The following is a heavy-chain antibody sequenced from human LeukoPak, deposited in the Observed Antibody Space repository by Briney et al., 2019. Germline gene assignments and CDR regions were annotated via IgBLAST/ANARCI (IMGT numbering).Heavy chain of an antibody. J-gene: IGHJ4*02. CDR3: ARDESTIFGVVDPYFDY. CDR1: GFTFSSYA. V-gene: IGHV3-64*01. CDR2: ISSNGGST. Sequence: GGSLRLSCAASGFTFSSYAMHWVRQAPGKGLEYVSAISSNGGSTYYANSVKGRFTISRDNSKNTLYLQMNSLRAEDTAVYYCARDESTIFGVVDPYFDYWGQGTLVTVSS. D-gene: IGHD3-3*01.